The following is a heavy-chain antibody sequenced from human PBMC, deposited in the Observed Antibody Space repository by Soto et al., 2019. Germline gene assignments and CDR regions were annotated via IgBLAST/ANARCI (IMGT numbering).Heavy chain of an antibody. J-gene: IGHJ4*02. CDR2: IYYXGRT. Sequence: PXXTLSLTCTVSRGSITSYYWSWIRQPPGNGLESTXYIYYXGRTNYTPYLXXRVTISVXXSKTQFSLKMSSLTAADTAVYYCARQPQRKAGDWGQGTLVTVSS. CDR1: RGSITSYY. D-gene: IGHD6-13*01. V-gene: IGHV4-59*08. CDR3: ARQPQRKAGD.